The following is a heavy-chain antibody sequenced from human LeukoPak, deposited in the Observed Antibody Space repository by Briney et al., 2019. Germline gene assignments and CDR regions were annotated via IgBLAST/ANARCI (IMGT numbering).Heavy chain of an antibody. V-gene: IGHV4-59*01. Sequence: SETLSLTCTVSGGSISSYYWSWIRQPPGKGLEWIGYIYYSGSTNYNPSLKSRVTISVDTSKNQFSLKLSSVTAADTAVYYCARVDYGGNSGAFDIWGQGTMVTVSS. J-gene: IGHJ3*02. CDR3: ARVDYGGNSGAFDI. D-gene: IGHD4-23*01. CDR2: IYYSGST. CDR1: GGSISSYY.